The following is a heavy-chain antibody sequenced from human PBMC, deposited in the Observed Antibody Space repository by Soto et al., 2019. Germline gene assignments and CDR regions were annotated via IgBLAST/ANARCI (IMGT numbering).Heavy chain of an antibody. CDR2: IFHSGSP. D-gene: IGHD3-16*01. CDR1: GDSISGFNW. Sequence: QVQLQESGPGLVRPLETLSLTCFVSGDSISGFNWWSWVRQSPGKALDWIGEIFHSGSPKYNPSLKSRVPILVDKSTTHFSLNLTSVTAADTAIYYCARSRYGRLGLEVWGQGTTVAVSS. J-gene: IGHJ6*02. CDR3: ARSRYGRLGLEV. V-gene: IGHV4-4*02.